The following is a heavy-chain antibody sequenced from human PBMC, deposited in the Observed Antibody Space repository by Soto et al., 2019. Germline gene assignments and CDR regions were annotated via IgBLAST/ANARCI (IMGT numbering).Heavy chain of an antibody. Sequence: ASVKVSCKASGYTFTSYGISWVRQAPGQRLEWMGWINAGNGNTKYSQKFQGRVTITRDTSASTAYMELSSLRSEDTAVYYCARAIVVVVADNWFDPWGQGTLVTVSS. J-gene: IGHJ5*02. CDR1: GYTFTSYG. D-gene: IGHD2-15*01. V-gene: IGHV1-3*01. CDR2: INAGNGNT. CDR3: ARAIVVVVADNWFDP.